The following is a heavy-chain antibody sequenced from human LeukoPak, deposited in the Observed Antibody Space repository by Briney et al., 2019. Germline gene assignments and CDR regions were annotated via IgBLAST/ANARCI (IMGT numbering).Heavy chain of an antibody. V-gene: IGHV5-51*01. J-gene: IGHJ6*02. Sequence: GESLKISCKGSGYNFTNFWIGWVRQMPGKGLEWMGIIYPGDSDTRYSPSFQGQVTISADKSISTAYLQWSSLRASDTGMYYCARHAAAGYCSSTSCWDYYYGMDVWGQGTTVTVSS. D-gene: IGHD2-2*01. CDR1: GYNFTNFW. CDR3: ARHAAAGYCSSTSCWDYYYGMDV. CDR2: IYPGDSDT.